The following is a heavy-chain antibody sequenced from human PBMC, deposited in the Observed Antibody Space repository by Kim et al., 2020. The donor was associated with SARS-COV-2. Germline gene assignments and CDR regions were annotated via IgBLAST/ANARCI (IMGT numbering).Heavy chain of an antibody. D-gene: IGHD3-22*01. CDR3: ASSTNYYDSSEVFDI. V-gene: IGHV1-8*01. J-gene: IGHJ3*02. Sequence: ASVKVSCKASGYTFTSYDINWVLQATGQGLEWMGWMNPNSGNTGYAQKFQGRVTMTRNTSISTAYMELSSLRSEDTAVYYCASSTNYYDSSEVFDIWGQGTMVTVSS. CDR1: GYTFTSYD. CDR2: MNPNSGNT.